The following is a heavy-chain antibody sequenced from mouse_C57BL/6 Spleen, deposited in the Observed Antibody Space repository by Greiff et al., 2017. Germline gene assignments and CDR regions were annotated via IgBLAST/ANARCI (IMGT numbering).Heavy chain of an antibody. J-gene: IGHJ1*03. CDR1: GYAFSSYW. V-gene: IGHV1-80*01. D-gene: IGHD1-1*01. Sequence: QVQLQQSGAELVKPGASVKISCKASGYAFSSYWMNWVKQRPGKGLEWIGQIYPGDGDTNYNGKFKGKATLTADKSSSTAYMQLSSLTSEDSAVYFCARRYGSSFTGYVDVWGTGTTVTVSS. CDR3: ARRYGSSFTGYVDV. CDR2: IYPGDGDT.